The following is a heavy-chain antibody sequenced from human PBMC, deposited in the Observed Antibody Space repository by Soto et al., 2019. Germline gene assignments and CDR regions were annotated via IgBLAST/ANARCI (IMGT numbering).Heavy chain of an antibody. J-gene: IGHJ4*02. CDR3: ARVWGYGSSDSYLTQTDY. CDR2: IYYSGST. CDR1: RGSISSSSCY. V-gene: IGHV4-39*01. D-gene: IGHD3-22*01. Sequence: SETLSLTCTVSRGSISSSSCYWGWIRQPPGKGLEWIGSIYYSGSTYYNPSLKSRVTISVDTSKNQFSLKLSSVTAADTAMYYCARVWGYGSSDSYLTQTDYWGQGTLVTVSS.